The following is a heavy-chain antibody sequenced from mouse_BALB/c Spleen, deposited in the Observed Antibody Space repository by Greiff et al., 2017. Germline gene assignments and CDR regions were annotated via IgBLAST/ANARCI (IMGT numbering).Heavy chain of an antibody. CDR1: GYTFTSYY. Sequence: VKLQESGAELVKPGASVKLSCKASGYTFTSYYMYWVKQRPGQGLEWIGEINPSNGGTNFNEKFKSKATLTVDKSSSTAYMQLSSLTSEDSAVYYCTNGNSWFAYWGQGTLVTVSA. J-gene: IGHJ3*01. CDR2: INPSNGGT. CDR3: TNGNSWFAY. D-gene: IGHD2-1*01. V-gene: IGHV1S16*01.